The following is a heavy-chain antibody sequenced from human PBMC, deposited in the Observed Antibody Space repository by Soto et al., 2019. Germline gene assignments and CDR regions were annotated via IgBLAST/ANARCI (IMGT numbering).Heavy chain of an antibody. V-gene: IGHV3-48*01. CDR2: ISSSSSTI. CDR1: GFTFSSYS. J-gene: IGHJ4*02. Sequence: GGSLRLSCAASGFTFSSYSMNWVRRAPGKGLEWVSYISSSSSTIYYADSVKGRFTISRDNAKNSLYLQMNSLRAEDTAVYYCASWESSSSPIGYWGQGTLVTVSS. D-gene: IGHD6-6*01. CDR3: ASWESSSSPIGY.